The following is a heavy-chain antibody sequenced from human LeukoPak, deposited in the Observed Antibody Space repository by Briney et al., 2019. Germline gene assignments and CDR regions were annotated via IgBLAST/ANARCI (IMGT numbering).Heavy chain of an antibody. CDR2: IRGKAYGGTI. Sequence: GGSLRLSCTTSGFTFGDYAMSWVRQAPGKGLEWVSFIRGKAYGGTIEYAASVKGRFSISRDDSKGITYLQMNSLRTEDTAVYYCARDYPGYDFWNGYNDAFDMWGRGTMVTVSS. D-gene: IGHD3-3*01. CDR3: ARDYPGYDFWNGYNDAFDM. J-gene: IGHJ3*02. CDR1: GFTFGDYA. V-gene: IGHV3-49*04.